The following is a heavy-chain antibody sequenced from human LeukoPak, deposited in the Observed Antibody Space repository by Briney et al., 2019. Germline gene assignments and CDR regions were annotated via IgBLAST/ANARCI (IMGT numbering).Heavy chain of an antibody. CDR1: GYTFTSYY. D-gene: IGHD3-10*01. CDR2: INPSGGST. Sequence: ASVKVSCKASGYTFTSYYIHWVRQAPGQGLEWMGIINPSGGSTTYAQKFQGRVTVTRDTSTSTVYMELSSLRSEDTAVYYCAGTEYGSGRAFDYWGQGTLVTVSS. J-gene: IGHJ4*02. V-gene: IGHV1-46*01. CDR3: AGTEYGSGRAFDY.